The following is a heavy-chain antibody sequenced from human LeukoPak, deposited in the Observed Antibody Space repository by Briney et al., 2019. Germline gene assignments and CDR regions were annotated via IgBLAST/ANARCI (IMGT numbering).Heavy chain of an antibody. CDR2: IYYSGYI. Sequence: PSETLSLTCTVSGGSISSYYWSWIRQPPGKGLEWIGFIYYSGYIDYNPSLKSRVTMSVDTSKNQFSLKLSSVTAADTAVYYCASRRVRSGGYDYDYWGQGTLVTVSS. CDR1: GGSISSYY. J-gene: IGHJ4*02. D-gene: IGHD5-12*01. CDR3: ASRRVRSGGYDYDY. V-gene: IGHV4-59*08.